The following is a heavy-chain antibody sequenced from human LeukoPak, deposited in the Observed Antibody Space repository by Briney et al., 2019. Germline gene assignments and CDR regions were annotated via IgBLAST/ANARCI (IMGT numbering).Heavy chain of an antibody. CDR2: IYYSGST. J-gene: IGHJ4*02. D-gene: IGHD3-3*01. CDR1: GGSISSSSYY. Sequence: NPSETLSLTCTVSGGSISSSSYYWGWIRQPPGKGLEWIGSIYYSGSTYYNPSLKSRVTISVDTSKNQFSLKLSSVTAADTAVYYCTRGGTQIFGVLIPLSIGYWGQGTLVTVSS. V-gene: IGHV4-39*07. CDR3: TRGGTQIFGVLIPLSIGY.